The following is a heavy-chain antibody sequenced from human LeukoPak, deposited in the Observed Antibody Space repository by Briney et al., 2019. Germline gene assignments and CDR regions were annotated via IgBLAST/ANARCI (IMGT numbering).Heavy chain of an antibody. V-gene: IGHV3-30*03. CDR2: ISQDGSFK. CDR3: AGGQSGYYYYYGMDV. J-gene: IGHJ6*02. CDR1: GLNFSSNG. Sequence: PGGSLRLSCVVSGLNFSSNGMHWVRQAPGKGLEWVAVISQDGSFKHYVDSVMGRFTISRDNSKNTLFLQMNSLRAEDTAVYYCAGGQSGYYYYYGMDVWGQGTTVTVSS. D-gene: IGHD1-26*01.